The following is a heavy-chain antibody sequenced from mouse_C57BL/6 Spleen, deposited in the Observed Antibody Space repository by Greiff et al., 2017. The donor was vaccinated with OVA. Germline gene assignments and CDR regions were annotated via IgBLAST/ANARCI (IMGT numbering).Heavy chain of an antibody. CDR1: GYTFTDYE. V-gene: IGHV1-15*01. CDR3: TRGYYGSGLFAY. D-gene: IGHD1-1*01. J-gene: IGHJ3*01. CDR2: IDPETGGT. Sequence: VQLQQSGAELVRPGASVTLSCKASGYTFTDYEMHWVKQTPVHGLEWIGAIDPETGGTAYNQKFKGKAILTADKSSSPAYMELRSLTSEDSAGYDCTRGYYGSGLFAYWGQGTVVTVSA.